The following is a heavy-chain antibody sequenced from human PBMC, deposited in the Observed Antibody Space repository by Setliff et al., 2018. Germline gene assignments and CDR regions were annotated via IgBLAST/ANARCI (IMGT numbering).Heavy chain of an antibody. Sequence: ASVKVSCKASRGTFSSYGITWVRQAPGQGLEWMGGIIPIFGTTDYAQKFQGGVTITTDESTSTAYMEMSSLRSEDTAVYYCARERGDIVSTTSYYYYMDVWGKGTTVTVSS. D-gene: IGHD5-12*01. J-gene: IGHJ6*03. V-gene: IGHV1-69*05. CDR3: ARERGDIVSTTSYYYYMDV. CDR1: RGTFSSYG. CDR2: IIPIFGTT.